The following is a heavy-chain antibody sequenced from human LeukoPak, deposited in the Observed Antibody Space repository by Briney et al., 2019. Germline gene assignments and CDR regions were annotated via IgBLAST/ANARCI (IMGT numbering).Heavy chain of an antibody. CDR3: ANQPRYYDSSGQLDY. CDR2: ISGSGGST. V-gene: IGHV3-23*01. J-gene: IGHJ4*02. D-gene: IGHD3-22*01. CDR1: GFTFSSYA. Sequence: PGGSLRLSCAASGFTFSSYAMSWVRQAPGKGLEWVSAISGSGGSTYYADSVKGWFTISRDNSKNTLYLQMNSLRAEDTAVYYCANQPRYYDSSGQLDYWGQGTLVTVSS.